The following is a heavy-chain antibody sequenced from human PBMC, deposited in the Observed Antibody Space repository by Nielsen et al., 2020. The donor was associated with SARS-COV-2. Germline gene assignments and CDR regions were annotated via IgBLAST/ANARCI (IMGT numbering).Heavy chain of an antibody. CDR3: ARSVAEMVRGYYMDV. J-gene: IGHJ6*03. CDR2: IYYSGST. D-gene: IGHD5-24*01. CDR1: GGSISSSSYY. Sequence: SETLSLTCTVSGGSISSSSYYWGWIRQPPGKGLEWIGSIYYSGSTYYNPSLKSRVTISVDTSKNQFSLKLSSVTAADTAVYYCARSVAEMVRGYYMDVWGRGTTVTVSS. V-gene: IGHV4-39*07.